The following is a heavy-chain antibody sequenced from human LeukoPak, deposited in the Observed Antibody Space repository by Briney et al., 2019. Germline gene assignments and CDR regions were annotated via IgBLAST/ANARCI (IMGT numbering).Heavy chain of an antibody. V-gene: IGHV3-48*02. CDR2: ICRSSII. CDR1: APTFSSYS. D-gene: IGHD3-10*01. CDR3: ARSREGDYGSGRPFDP. Sequence: AGGSLRLSCAPSAPTFSSYSMNCVRQAPGKGLEWVPLICRSSIIHYEDSVKGRFTISRDNAKNSQYLQMNRVGNDDTAVYYCARSREGDYGSGRPFDPWGQGTLVTVSS. J-gene: IGHJ5*02.